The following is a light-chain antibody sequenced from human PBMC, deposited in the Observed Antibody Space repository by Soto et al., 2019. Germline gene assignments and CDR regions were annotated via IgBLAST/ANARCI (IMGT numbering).Light chain of an antibody. J-gene: IGLJ2*01. CDR1: SSNIGSNY. CDR3: AAWDDIVSGLV. V-gene: IGLV1-47*01. CDR2: RAD. Sequence: QSVLTQPPSASGTPGQTVTISCSGRSSNIGSNYVYWYQQLPGTAPRLLMYRADQRPSGVPDRFSGSKSGTSASLAISGLRSEDEADYYCAAWDDIVSGLVFGGGTNSPS.